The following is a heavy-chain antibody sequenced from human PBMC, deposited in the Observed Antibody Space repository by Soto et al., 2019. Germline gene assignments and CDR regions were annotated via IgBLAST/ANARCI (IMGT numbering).Heavy chain of an antibody. J-gene: IGHJ6*02. CDR1: GYAFPIYG. CDR3: ARACSGGSCPGHDYYYGMDV. V-gene: IGHV1-18*01. Sequence: GSSVKVSCKASGYAFPIYGIRWVRQVPGQGLEWMGWISAYNGNTNYEQKLPGRVPMTTDTSTSTAYMELRSLRSDDTAVYHCARACSGGSCPGHDYYYGMDVWGQGTTVTFSS. D-gene: IGHD2-15*01. CDR2: ISAYNGNT.